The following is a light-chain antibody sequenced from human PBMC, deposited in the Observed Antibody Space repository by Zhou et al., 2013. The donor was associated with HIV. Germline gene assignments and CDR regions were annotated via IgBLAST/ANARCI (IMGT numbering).Light chain of an antibody. Sequence: AIRLTQSPTSLAASTGDRVTITCRASQNVTTSLAWYQQKPGKTPDVLIYGASTLQSGVPSRFSASGSGTVFTLTVSCLQAEDFATYYCQQANSFPPTFGGGTKVESK. CDR1: QNVTTS. V-gene: IGKV1-8*01. J-gene: IGKJ4*01. CDR3: QQANSFPPT. CDR2: GAS.